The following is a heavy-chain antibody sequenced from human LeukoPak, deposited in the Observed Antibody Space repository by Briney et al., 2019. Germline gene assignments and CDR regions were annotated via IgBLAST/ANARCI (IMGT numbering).Heavy chain of an antibody. CDR1: GFTFSSYG. D-gene: IGHD3-10*01. Sequence: GGSLRLSCAASGFTFSSYGMHWVRQAPGKGLEWVAFIRYGGSNKYYADSVKGRFTISRDNSKNTLYLQMNSLRAEDTAVYYCAKDGKFTMVWGVDYWGQGTLVTVSS. J-gene: IGHJ4*02. CDR3: AKDGKFTMVWGVDY. V-gene: IGHV3-30*02. CDR2: IRYGGSNK.